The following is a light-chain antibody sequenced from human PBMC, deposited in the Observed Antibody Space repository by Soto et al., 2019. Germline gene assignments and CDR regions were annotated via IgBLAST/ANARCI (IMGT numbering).Light chain of an antibody. CDR1: SSNIGAGYD. CDR3: QSYDSSLTVV. CDR2: GNI. V-gene: IGLV1-40*01. Sequence: QSVLTQPPSVSGAPGQRVTISCTGRSSNIGAGYDVHWYEQVPGTAPKLLIYGNINRPSGVPDRFSGSKSGTSASLAITGLQADDEDDYYCQSYDSSLTVVFGGGTKLTVL. J-gene: IGLJ2*01.